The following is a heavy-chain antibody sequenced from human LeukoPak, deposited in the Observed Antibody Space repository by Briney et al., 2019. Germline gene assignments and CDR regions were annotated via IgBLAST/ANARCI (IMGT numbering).Heavy chain of an antibody. CDR1: GFTFHDHP. CDR3: TKDPAYSSSWFGYFDY. CDR2: ITWDGDVA. Sequence: GGSLRLSCAASGFTFHDHPMPWVRQAPGKRPEWVSLITWDGDVAYYADSVKGRFTISRDNSKNSLYLQMNSLRTEDTALYYCTKDPAYSSSWFGYFDYWGQGTLVTVSS. D-gene: IGHD6-13*01. J-gene: IGHJ4*02. V-gene: IGHV3-43*01.